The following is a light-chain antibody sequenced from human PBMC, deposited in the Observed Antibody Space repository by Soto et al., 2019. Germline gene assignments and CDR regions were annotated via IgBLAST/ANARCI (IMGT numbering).Light chain of an antibody. J-gene: IGLJ1*01. CDR3: SSYTSSSSYV. CDR1: SSDVGGYNY. CDR2: DVS. Sequence: QSVLTQPASVSGSPGQSITISCTGTSSDVGGYNYVSWYQQHPGKAPKLMIYDVSNRPSGVSNRLSGSKSGNTASLTISGLKYEGEADYYCSSYTSSSSYVFGTGTKVXVL. V-gene: IGLV2-14*01.